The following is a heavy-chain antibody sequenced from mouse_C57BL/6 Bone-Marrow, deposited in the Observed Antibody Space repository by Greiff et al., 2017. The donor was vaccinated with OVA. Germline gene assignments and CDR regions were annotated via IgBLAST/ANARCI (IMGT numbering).Heavy chain of an antibody. D-gene: IGHD2-2*01. Sequence: VQRVESGAELVRPGASVTLSCKASGYTFTDYEMHWVKQTPVHGLEWIGAIDPETGGTAYNQKFKGKAILTADKSSSTAYMELRSLTSEDSAVYYCTREGYGDYWGQGTTLTVSS. CDR1: GYTFTDYE. J-gene: IGHJ2*01. CDR3: TREGYGDY. V-gene: IGHV1-15*01. CDR2: IDPETGGT.